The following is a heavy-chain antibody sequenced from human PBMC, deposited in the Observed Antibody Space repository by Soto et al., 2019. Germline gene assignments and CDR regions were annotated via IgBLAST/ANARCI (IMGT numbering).Heavy chain of an antibody. Sequence: GGSLRLSCEASGFTLRNYAMTWIRQAPGKGLDWVSPISANDVGTYYAESVKTRFTISTDQSRNTVYLQMDSLRADDTAIYYCAKAKNDYNWDNRPPFDYWGQGTLVTVSS. J-gene: IGHJ4*02. D-gene: IGHD1-20*01. CDR1: GFTLRNYA. CDR2: ISANDVGT. V-gene: IGHV3-23*01. CDR3: AKAKNDYNWDNRPPFDY.